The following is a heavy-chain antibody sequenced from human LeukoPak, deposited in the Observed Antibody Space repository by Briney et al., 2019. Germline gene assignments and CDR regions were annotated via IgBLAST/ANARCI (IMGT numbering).Heavy chain of an antibody. J-gene: IGHJ6*03. V-gene: IGHV3-7*01. D-gene: IGHD3-10*01. Sequence: PGGSLRLSCAASGFTFSSYWMSWVRQAPGKGLEWVANIKQDGSEKYYVDSVKGRFTISRDNAKNSLYLQMNSLRAEDTAVYYCAKDGERYYGSGSYLKNYYYYYYMDVWGKGTTVTISS. CDR1: GFTFSSYW. CDR3: AKDGERYYGSGSYLKNYYYYYYMDV. CDR2: IKQDGSEK.